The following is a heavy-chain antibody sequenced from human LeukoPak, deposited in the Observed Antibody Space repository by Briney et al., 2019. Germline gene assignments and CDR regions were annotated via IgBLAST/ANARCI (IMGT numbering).Heavy chain of an antibody. D-gene: IGHD3-3*01. CDR3: ATEIFGVVIGGLAYDI. Sequence: GASVKVSCKVSGYTLTELSMHWVRQAPGKGLEWMGGFDPEDGETIYAQKFQGRVTMTEDTSTDTAYMELSSLRFEDTAVYYCATEIFGVVIGGLAYDIWGQGTMVTVSS. V-gene: IGHV1-24*01. CDR2: FDPEDGET. J-gene: IGHJ3*02. CDR1: GYTLTELS.